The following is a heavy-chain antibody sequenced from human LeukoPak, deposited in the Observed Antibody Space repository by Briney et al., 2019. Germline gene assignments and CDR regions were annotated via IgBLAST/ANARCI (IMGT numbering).Heavy chain of an antibody. CDR1: GSTSSSYA. CDR2: ISGSGGST. J-gene: IGHJ4*02. D-gene: IGHD5-12*01. CDR3: AKGHSGYDPEIDY. Sequence: GGSLRLSCAASGSTSSSYAMSWVRQAPGKGLEWVSAISGSGGSTYYADSVKGRFTISRDNSKNTLYLQMNSLRAEDTAVYYCAKGHSGYDPEIDYWGQGTLVTVSS. V-gene: IGHV3-23*01.